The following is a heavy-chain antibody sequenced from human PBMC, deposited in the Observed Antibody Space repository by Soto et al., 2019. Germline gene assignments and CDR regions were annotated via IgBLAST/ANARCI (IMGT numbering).Heavy chain of an antibody. V-gene: IGHV4-31*03. CDR1: GGSINSGGYY. CDR3: ASRYRQSGYSSSWVFDY. Sequence: QVQLQESGPGLVKPSQTLSLICTVSGGSINSGGYYWNWIRQHPGKGLEWIGYIFYSGSTYYNPFLRSRVTISADTSENQFSLNLSSVTAADTSAYFFASRYRQSGYSSSWVFDYWGQGTLVNVSS. CDR2: IFYSGST. D-gene: IGHD6-13*01. J-gene: IGHJ4*02.